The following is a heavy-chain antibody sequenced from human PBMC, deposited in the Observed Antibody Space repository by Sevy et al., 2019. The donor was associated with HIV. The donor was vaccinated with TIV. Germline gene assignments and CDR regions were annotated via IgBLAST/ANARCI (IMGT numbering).Heavy chain of an antibody. V-gene: IGHV1-2*02. J-gene: IGHJ5*02. CDR3: ASECVYCRGGRCKPGGWFDP. D-gene: IGHD2-15*01. CDR2: INPNSSGT. Sequence: ASVKVSCKASGYTFTGYYMHWVRQAPGQGLEWMGWINPNSSGTDYEKKFQGRVTMTRDTSISTAYMKLSRLRSDDTAVDYCASECVYCRGGRCKPGGWFDPWGQGTLVTVSS. CDR1: GYTFTGYY.